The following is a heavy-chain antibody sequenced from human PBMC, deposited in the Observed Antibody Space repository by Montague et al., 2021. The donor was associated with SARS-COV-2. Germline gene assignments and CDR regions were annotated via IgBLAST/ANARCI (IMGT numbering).Heavy chain of an antibody. V-gene: IGHV4-39*01. Sequence: SETLSLTCTVTGVPISGSSDYWGWIRQSPGKGLEWIASVDYSGNTYYSPSLKSRLTISVDTSKNQFSLKLNSVTAADTALYYCARREYSYGWGGWGQGTLVSVSS. CDR2: VDYSGNT. CDR1: GVPISGSSDY. CDR3: ARREYSYGWGG. J-gene: IGHJ4*02. D-gene: IGHD5-18*01.